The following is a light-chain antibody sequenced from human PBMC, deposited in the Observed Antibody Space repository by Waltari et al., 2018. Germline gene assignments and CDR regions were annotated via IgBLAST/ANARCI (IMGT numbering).Light chain of an antibody. CDR1: DLPRKY. CDR3: YSSDSTGLRV. Sequence: SYELTQTPSVSVSPGQTARNTCSGHDLPRKYADWFQQKSGQAPRLVIYEDTKRPSGIPERFSGSSSGTVATLTITGAQVDDEADYYCYSSDSTGLRVFGGGTTVVVL. J-gene: IGLJ1*01. V-gene: IGLV3-10*01. CDR2: EDT.